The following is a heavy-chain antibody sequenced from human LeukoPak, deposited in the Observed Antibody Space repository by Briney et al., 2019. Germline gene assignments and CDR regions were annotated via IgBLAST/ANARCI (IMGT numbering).Heavy chain of an antibody. CDR2: IYYSGST. V-gene: IGHV4-39*07. J-gene: IGHJ3*02. D-gene: IGHD4-17*01. CDR3: ARDRRLHDYGDYGDAFDI. CDR1: GGSISSSSYY. Sequence: SETLSLTCTVSGGSISSSSYYWGWIRQPPGKGLEWIGSIYYSGSTYYNPSLKSRVTISVDTSKNQFSLKLSSVTAADTAVYYCARDRRLHDYGDYGDAFDIWGQGTMVTVSS.